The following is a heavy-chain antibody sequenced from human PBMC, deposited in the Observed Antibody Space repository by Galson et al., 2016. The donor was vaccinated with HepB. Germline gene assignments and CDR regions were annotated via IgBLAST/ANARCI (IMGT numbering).Heavy chain of an antibody. CDR1: GFRLYNYW. CDR3: ARCAGKWGAQFYVAMDV. CDR2: IYAGDSDT. V-gene: IGHV5-51*01. Sequence: QSGAEVKKPGESLKISCMGSGFRLYNYWIGWARQKPGKGLEWMGIIYAGDSDTRYSLAFQGLVTISADKSLSTVYLQWNSLKASDTATYCCARCAGKWGAQFYVAMDVWGPGTTVTVSS. D-gene: IGHD1-26*01. J-gene: IGHJ6*02.